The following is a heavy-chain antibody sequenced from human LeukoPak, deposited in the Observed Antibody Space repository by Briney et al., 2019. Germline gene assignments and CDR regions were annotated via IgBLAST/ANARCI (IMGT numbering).Heavy chain of an antibody. D-gene: IGHD6-13*01. CDR1: GGSFSDYY. V-gene: IGHV4-34*01. Sequence: SETLSLTCAVYGGSFSDYYWSWIRQPPGKGLEWIGETNHSGSTNYNPSLKSRLTISVDTSKNQFSLELNSVSAADTAVYYCARLRSGSSSWYDCWGQGTLVTVSS. CDR2: TNHSGST. J-gene: IGHJ5*01. CDR3: ARLRSGSSSWYDC.